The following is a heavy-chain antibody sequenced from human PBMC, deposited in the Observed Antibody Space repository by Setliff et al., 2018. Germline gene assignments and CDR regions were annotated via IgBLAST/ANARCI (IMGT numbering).Heavy chain of an antibody. Sequence: PSETLSLTCAVSGYSISSGSYYWSWIRQPPGKGLEWIGYIYCSGSTNYNPSLKSRVTISVDTSKNQFSLKLSSVTAADTAVYYCARQVSWFDPWGQGTLVTVSS. CDR1: GYSISSGSYY. J-gene: IGHJ5*02. CDR3: ARQVSWFDP. CDR2: IYCSGST. V-gene: IGHV4-61*01.